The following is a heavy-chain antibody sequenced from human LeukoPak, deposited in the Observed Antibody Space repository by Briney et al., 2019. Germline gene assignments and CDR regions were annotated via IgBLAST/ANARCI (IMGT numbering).Heavy chain of an antibody. D-gene: IGHD6-13*01. J-gene: IGHJ5*02. CDR1: GGSFSGYY. CDR3: ARGVRGYSSSWLNL. CDR2: INHSGST. V-gene: IGHV4-34*01. Sequence: SETLSLTCAVYGGSFSGYYCSWIRQPPGKGLEWIGEINHSGSTNYNPSLKSRVTISVDTSKNQFSLKLSSVTAADTAVYYCARGVRGYSSSWLNLWGQGTLVTVSS.